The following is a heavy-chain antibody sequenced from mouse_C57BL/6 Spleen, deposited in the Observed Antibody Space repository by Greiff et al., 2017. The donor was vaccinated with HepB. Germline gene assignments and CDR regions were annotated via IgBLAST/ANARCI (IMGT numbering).Heavy chain of an antibody. Sequence: QVQLQQPGAELVKPGASVKLSCKASGYTFTSYWMQWVKQRPGQGLEWIGEIDPSDSYTNYNQKFKGKATLTVDTSSSTAYIQLSSLTSEDSAVYYCAGVQGYWGQGTTLTVSS. J-gene: IGHJ2*01. CDR2: IDPSDSYT. D-gene: IGHD5-1*01. CDR1: GYTFTSYW. CDR3: AGVQGY. V-gene: IGHV1-50*01.